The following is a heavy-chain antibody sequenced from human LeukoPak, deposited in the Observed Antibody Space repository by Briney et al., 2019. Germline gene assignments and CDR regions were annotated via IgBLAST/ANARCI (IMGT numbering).Heavy chain of an antibody. Sequence: PSETLSLTCTVSGGSISSYYWSWIRQPPGKGLEWIGYIYYSGSTNYNPSLKSRVTISVDTSKNQFSLKLSSVTAADTAVYYCARARYSDLWGRGTLVTVSS. V-gene: IGHV4-59*08. J-gene: IGHJ2*01. CDR3: ARARYSDL. CDR2: IYYSGST. CDR1: GGSISSYY.